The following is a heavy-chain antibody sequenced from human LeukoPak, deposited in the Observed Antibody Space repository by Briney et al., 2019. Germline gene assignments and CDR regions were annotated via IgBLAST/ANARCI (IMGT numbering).Heavy chain of an antibody. J-gene: IGHJ4*02. V-gene: IGHV3-23*01. CDR1: GFTFSSYA. CDR2: ISGSGGST. Sequence: GGSLRLSCAASGFTFSSYAMSWVRQAPGKGLEWVSAISGSGGSTYYADSVKGRFTTSRDNSKNTLYLQMNSLRAEDTAVYYCATDSSGWYMDRFDYWGQGTLVTVSS. CDR3: ATDSSGWYMDRFDY. D-gene: IGHD6-19*01.